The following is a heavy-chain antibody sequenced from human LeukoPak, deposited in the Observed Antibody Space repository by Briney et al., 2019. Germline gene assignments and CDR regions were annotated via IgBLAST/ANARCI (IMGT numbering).Heavy chain of an antibody. CDR1: GFTFSSNW. CDR3: TSARYGGNSDY. V-gene: IGHV3-74*01. D-gene: IGHD4-23*01. CDR2: IASDGSST. Sequence: GGSLRLSCADSGFTFSSNWMHWVRQAPGKGLVWVSRIASDGSSTDYADSVRGRFTISRDNAKNTLYLRMNSLRAEDTAVYYCTSARYGGNSDYWGQGTLVTVSS. J-gene: IGHJ4*02.